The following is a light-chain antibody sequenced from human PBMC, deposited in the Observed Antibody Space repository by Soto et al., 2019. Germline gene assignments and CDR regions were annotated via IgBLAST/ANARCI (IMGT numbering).Light chain of an antibody. J-gene: IGLJ1*01. CDR1: SSDVGGYNY. CDR2: DVS. CDR3: SSYRASSTTHYV. Sequence: QAVVTQPASLSGSPGQSITISCTGTSSDVGGYNYVSWYQQHPGKAPKLMIYDVSNRPSGFSNRFSGSKSGNTASLTISGLQAEDEADYYCSSYRASSTTHYVFGTGTKVTVL. V-gene: IGLV2-14*03.